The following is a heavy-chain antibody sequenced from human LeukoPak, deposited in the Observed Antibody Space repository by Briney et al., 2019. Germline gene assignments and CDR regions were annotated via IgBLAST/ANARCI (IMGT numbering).Heavy chain of an antibody. V-gene: IGHV3-23*01. CDR3: AKDLGIYDGNPPDY. CDR2: ISGSGGST. Sequence: PGGSLRLSCAASGFTFSSYGMSWVRQAPGKGLEWVSAISGSGGSTYYADSVKGRFTISRDNSKNTLYLQMNSLRAEDTAVYYCAKDLGIYDGNPPDYWDQGTLVTVSS. D-gene: IGHD4-23*01. J-gene: IGHJ4*02. CDR1: GFTFSSYG.